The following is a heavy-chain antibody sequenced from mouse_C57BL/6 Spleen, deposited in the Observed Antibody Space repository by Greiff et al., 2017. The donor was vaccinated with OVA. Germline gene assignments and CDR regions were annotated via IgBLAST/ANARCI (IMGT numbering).Heavy chain of an antibody. J-gene: IGHJ2*01. V-gene: IGHV1-42*01. Sequence: VQLQQSGPELVKPGASVKISCKASGYSFTGYYMNWVKQSPEKSLEWIGEINPRTGGTTYNEKFKGKATLTVDKSSSTAYMQLSSLTSEDSAVYYCARLTGPNYFDYWGQGTTLTVSS. CDR3: ARLTGPNYFDY. CDR2: INPRTGGT. CDR1: GYSFTGYY.